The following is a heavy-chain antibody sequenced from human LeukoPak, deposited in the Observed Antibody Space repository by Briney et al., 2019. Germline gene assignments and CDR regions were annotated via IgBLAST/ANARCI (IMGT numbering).Heavy chain of an antibody. D-gene: IGHD4-23*01. Sequence: PGGSLRLSCAASGFTFSHYAMSWVRQAPGKGLEWVSIISGSGDSAYSADSVKGRFTISRDNAKNTLYLQMNSLRAEDTAVYYCARATVVTNGFDYWGQGTLVTVSS. V-gene: IGHV3-23*01. J-gene: IGHJ4*02. CDR2: ISGSGDSA. CDR3: ARATVVTNGFDY. CDR1: GFTFSHYA.